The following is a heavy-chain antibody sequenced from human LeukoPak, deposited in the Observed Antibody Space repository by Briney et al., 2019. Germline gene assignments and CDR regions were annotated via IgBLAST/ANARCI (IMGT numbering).Heavy chain of an antibody. CDR3: AKEGGSGWSYDY. CDR2: ISYDGSNK. D-gene: IGHD6-19*01. V-gene: IGHV3-30*18. CDR1: GFIYNNYG. J-gene: IGHJ4*02. Sequence: GGSLRLSCATTGFIYNNYGMHWVRQAPGKGLEWVAVISYDGSNKYYADSVKGRFTISRDNSKNTLYLQMNSLRAEDTAVYYCAKEGGSGWSYDYWGQGTLVTVSS.